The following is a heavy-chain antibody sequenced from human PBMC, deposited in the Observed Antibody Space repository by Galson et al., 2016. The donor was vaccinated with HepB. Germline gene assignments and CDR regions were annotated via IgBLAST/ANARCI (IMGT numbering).Heavy chain of an antibody. CDR2: ISHSGSI. J-gene: IGHJ6*02. CDR1: GDSVTSPYW. D-gene: IGHD3-10*01. V-gene: IGHV4-4*02. Sequence: SETLSLTCAVSGDSVTSPYWWSWVRLPPGKGLEWIGEISHSGSINYNPSLKSRVTISVDKSKNQFSLKLSSVTAADAAVYYCAAGNYSYFGLDVWGQGTTVTVSS. CDR3: AAGNYSYFGLDV.